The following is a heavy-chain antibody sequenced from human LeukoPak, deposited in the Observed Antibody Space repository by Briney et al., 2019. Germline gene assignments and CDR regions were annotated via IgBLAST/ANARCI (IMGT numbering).Heavy chain of an antibody. J-gene: IGHJ4*02. D-gene: IGHD5-12*01. Sequence: ASVKVSCKASGYTFTSYGITWVRQAPGQGLEWMGWISAYSGNTNYAQKVRGRVTMTTDTFTSTAYMELRSLRSDDTAVYYCARDLHSGYDFGYWGQGTLVTVSS. CDR1: GYTFTSYG. CDR2: ISAYSGNT. CDR3: ARDLHSGYDFGY. V-gene: IGHV1-18*01.